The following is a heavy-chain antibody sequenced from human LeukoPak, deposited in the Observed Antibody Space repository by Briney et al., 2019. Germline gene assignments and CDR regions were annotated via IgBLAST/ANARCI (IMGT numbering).Heavy chain of an antibody. CDR3: AREAGGSYYFTY. D-gene: IGHD1-26*01. Sequence: GGSLRLSCAASGFTFSSYAMHWVRQAPGKGLEWVAVISYDGSNKYYADSVKGRFTISRDNSKNTLYLQMNSLRAEDTAVYYCAREAGGSYYFTYWGQGTLVTVSS. J-gene: IGHJ4*02. CDR1: GFTFSSYA. V-gene: IGHV3-30-3*01. CDR2: ISYDGSNK.